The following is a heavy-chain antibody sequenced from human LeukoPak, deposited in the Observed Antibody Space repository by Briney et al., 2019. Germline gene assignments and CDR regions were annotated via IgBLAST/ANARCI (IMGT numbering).Heavy chain of an antibody. Sequence: GGSLRLSCAASGFTFSSYWMHWVRQAPGKGLVWVSRISTEGGNTAYADSVKGRFTVSRDNGRNTLYLQMNNLRAEDTAVYYCAKDRRIVVVPAALWDYWGQGTLVTVSS. J-gene: IGHJ4*02. D-gene: IGHD2-2*01. CDR3: AKDRRIVVVPAALWDY. V-gene: IGHV3-74*01. CDR1: GFTFSSYW. CDR2: ISTEGGNT.